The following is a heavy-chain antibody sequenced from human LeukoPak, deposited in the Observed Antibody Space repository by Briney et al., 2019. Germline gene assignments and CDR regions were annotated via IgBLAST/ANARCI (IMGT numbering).Heavy chain of an antibody. D-gene: IGHD2-21*02. CDR1: GFTFSSYS. CDR3: AKSSALLVATANWFDP. CDR2: ISSSSSYI. J-gene: IGHJ5*02. Sequence: GGSLRLSCAASGFTFSSYSMNWVRQAPGKGLEWVSSISSSSSYIYYADSVKGRFTISRDNSKNTLYLQMNSLRAEDTAVYYCAKSSALLVATANWFDPWGQGTLVTVSS. V-gene: IGHV3-21*04.